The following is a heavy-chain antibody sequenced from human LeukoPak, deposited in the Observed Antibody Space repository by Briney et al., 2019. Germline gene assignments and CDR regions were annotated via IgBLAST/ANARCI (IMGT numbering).Heavy chain of an antibody. J-gene: IGHJ4*02. CDR1: GGSISSYY. CDR2: IYYSGST. CDR3: ARRDCSGGSCPFDY. Sequence: SETLSLTCTVSGGSISSYYWSWIRQPPGKGLEWIGDIYYSGSTNYNPSLKSRLTISLDTSKNQFSLNLSSVTAADTAVYYCARRDCSGGSCPFDYWGQGTLVTVSS. V-gene: IGHV4-59*08. D-gene: IGHD2-15*01.